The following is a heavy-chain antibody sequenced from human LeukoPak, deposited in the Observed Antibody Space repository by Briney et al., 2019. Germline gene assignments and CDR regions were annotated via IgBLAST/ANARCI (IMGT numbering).Heavy chain of an antibody. CDR2: IIPIFGTA. CDR1: GYTFTSYA. V-gene: IGHV1-69*05. CDR3: ARERNEWELLLD. D-gene: IGHD1-26*01. J-gene: IGHJ4*02. Sequence: SVKVSCKASGYTFTSYAISWVRQAPGQGLEWMGRIIPIFGTANYAQKFQGRFTISRDNSKNTLYLQMNSLRAEDTAVYYCARERNEWELLLDWGQGTLVTVSS.